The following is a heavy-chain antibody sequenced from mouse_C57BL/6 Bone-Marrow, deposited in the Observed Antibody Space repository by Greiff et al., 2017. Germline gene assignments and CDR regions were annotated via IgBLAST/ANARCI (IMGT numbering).Heavy chain of an antibody. D-gene: IGHD1-1*01. CDR2: IYPGSGST. J-gene: IGHJ4*01. V-gene: IGHV1-55*01. CDR3: ARSGCYIYYAMDD. Sequence: QVQLQQPGAELVKPGASVKMSCKASGYTFTSYWITWVKQRPGQGLEWIGDIYPGSGSTNYNEKFKSKATLTVDTSSSTAYMQLSSLTSEDSAVYYCARSGCYIYYAMDDWGQGTSVTVSS. CDR1: GYTFTSYW.